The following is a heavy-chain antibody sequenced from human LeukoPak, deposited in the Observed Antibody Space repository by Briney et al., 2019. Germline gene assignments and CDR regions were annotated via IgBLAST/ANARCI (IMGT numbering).Heavy chain of an antibody. CDR2: IYYSGNT. V-gene: IGHV4-59*01. Sequence: SETLTLTCTVSSGSISSYYWSWIRQPPGRGLEWIGYIYYSGNTNYNPSLKSRVTISVDTSKNQFSLKLSSVTAADTAVYYCARAFSGCPDYWGQGTLVTVSS. D-gene: IGHD5-12*01. CDR3: ARAFSGCPDY. CDR1: SGSISSYY. J-gene: IGHJ4*02.